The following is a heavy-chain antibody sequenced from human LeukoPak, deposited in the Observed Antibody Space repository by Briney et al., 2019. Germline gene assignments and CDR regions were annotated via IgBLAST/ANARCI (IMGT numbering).Heavy chain of an antibody. V-gene: IGHV3-23*01. Sequence: PGGSLRLSCAVYGLTFSSQAMASVHQAPGKGLDWVSGISDSGGSTHYADSVKGRFTISRDNSKNTLYLEMNSLRAEDTAVYYCAKERWSGYSHGYEDYWGQGTLVTVSS. CDR1: GLTFSSQA. D-gene: IGHD5-18*01. J-gene: IGHJ4*02. CDR3: AKERWSGYSHGYEDY. CDR2: ISDSGGST.